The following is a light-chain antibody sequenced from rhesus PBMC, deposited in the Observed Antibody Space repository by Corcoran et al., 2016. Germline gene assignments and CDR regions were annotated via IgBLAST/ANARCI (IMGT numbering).Light chain of an antibody. V-gene: IGKV1-36*01. J-gene: IGKJ1*01. Sequence: DIQMTQSPSSLSASVGDRVTITCRASQDISNYLSWYQQKPGEAPKRLIYFASRLQSGVPSRFSGSGSETQFTLTVSSLQPEDFASYYCLQYNNKRTFGHGTKLEIK. CDR2: FAS. CDR3: LQYNNKRT. CDR1: QDISNY.